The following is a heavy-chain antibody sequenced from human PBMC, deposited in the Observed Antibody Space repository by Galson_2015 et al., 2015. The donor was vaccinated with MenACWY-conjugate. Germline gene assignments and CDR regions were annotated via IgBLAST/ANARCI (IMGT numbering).Heavy chain of an antibody. CDR2: ISSSSCYI. D-gene: IGHD2-2*02. J-gene: IGHJ3*02. CDR1: GFTFSSYS. CDR3: ARDRRGYCSSTSCYTDAFDS. Sequence: SLRLSCAASGFTFSSYSMNWVRQAPGKGLGWVSSISSSSCYIYYADSVKGRFTISRDNAKNSLYLKMNSLRAEDTAVYYCARDRRGYCSSTSCYTDAFDSWGQGTMVTVSS. V-gene: IGHV3-21*01.